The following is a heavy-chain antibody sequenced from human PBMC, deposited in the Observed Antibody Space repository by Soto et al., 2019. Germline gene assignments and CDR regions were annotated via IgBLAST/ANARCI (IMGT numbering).Heavy chain of an antibody. J-gene: IGHJ6*02. V-gene: IGHV3-30-3*01. CDR2: ISYDGSNK. Sequence: PGGSLRLSCAASGFTFSSYAMHWVRQAPGKGLEWVAVISYDGSNKYYADSVKGRFTISRDNSKNTLYLQMNSLRAEDTAVYYCAREGRTGTRDYYGMEVWGQGTTVTVSS. D-gene: IGHD1-7*01. CDR1: GFTFSSYA. CDR3: AREGRTGTRDYYGMEV.